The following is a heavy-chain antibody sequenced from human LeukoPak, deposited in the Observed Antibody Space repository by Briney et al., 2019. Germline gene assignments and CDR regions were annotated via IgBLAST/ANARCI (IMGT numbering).Heavy chain of an antibody. Sequence: GASVKVSCKASGGTFSSYAISWVRQAPGQGLEWMGGIIPIFGTANYAQKFQGRVTITADKSTSTAYMELSSLRSEDTAVYYCARGVAATGLNYYYYMDVWGKGTTVTVSS. J-gene: IGHJ6*03. D-gene: IGHD2-15*01. CDR2: IIPIFGTA. CDR3: ARGVAATGLNYYYYMDV. CDR1: GGTFSSYA. V-gene: IGHV1-69*06.